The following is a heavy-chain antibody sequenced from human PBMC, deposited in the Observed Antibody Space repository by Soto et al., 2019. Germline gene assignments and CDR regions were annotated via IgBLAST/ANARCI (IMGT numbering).Heavy chain of an antibody. CDR3: AKGPDSSGWYMVY. J-gene: IGHJ4*02. V-gene: IGHV3-21*01. D-gene: IGHD6-19*01. CDR1: GFTFSSYS. Sequence: GGSLRLSCAASGFTFSSYSMNWVRQAPGKGLEWVSSISSSSSNKYYADSVKGRFTISRDNSKNTLYLQMNSLRAEDTAVYYCAKGPDSSGWYMVYWGQGTLVTVSS. CDR2: ISSSSSNK.